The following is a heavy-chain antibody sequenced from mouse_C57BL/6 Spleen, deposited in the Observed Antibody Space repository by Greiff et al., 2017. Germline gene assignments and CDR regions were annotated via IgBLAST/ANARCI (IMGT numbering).Heavy chain of an antibody. CDR2: IWRGGST. CDR3: AKNNYGVGYYAMDY. CDR1: GFSLTSYG. J-gene: IGHJ4*01. Sequence: VKLMESGPGLVQPSQSLSITCTVSGFSLTSYGVHWVRQSPGKGLEWLGVIWRGGSTDYNAAFMSRLSINKDNSKSQVFCKMNSLQADDTAIYYCAKNNYGVGYYAMDYWGQGTSVTVSS. D-gene: IGHD1-1*01. V-gene: IGHV2-5*01.